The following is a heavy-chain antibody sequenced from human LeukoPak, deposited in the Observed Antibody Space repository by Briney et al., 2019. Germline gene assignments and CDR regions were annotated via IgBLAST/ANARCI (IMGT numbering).Heavy chain of an antibody. Sequence: ASVKVSCKASGYTFTSYGISWVRQAPGQGLEWMGWISAYSGNTTYAQKLQGRVTMTTDTSTSTAYMELRSLRSDDTAVYYCARDTTPGYCSGGSCLFDYWGQGTLVTVSS. CDR1: GYTFTSYG. CDR2: ISAYSGNT. CDR3: ARDTTPGYCSGGSCLFDY. D-gene: IGHD2-15*01. J-gene: IGHJ4*02. V-gene: IGHV1-18*01.